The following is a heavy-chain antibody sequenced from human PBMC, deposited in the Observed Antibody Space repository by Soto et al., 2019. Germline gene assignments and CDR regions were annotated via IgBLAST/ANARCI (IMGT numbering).Heavy chain of an antibody. V-gene: IGHV1-3*01. CDR2: INAGNGNT. CDR1: GYTFTSYA. D-gene: IGHD3-3*01. Sequence: GASVKVSCKASGYTFTSYAMHWVRQAPGQRLEWMGWINAGNGNTKYSQKFQGRVTITRDTSASTAYMELSSLRSEDTAVYYCARDRPSREWLLRFLDYPYMIDYWGQGTLVTVSS. J-gene: IGHJ4*02. CDR3: ARDRPSREWLLRFLDYPYMIDY.